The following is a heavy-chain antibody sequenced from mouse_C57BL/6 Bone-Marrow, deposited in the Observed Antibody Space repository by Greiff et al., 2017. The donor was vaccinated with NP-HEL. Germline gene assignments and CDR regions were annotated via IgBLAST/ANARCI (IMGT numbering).Heavy chain of an antibody. CDR3: AREGGLLRPYWYFDV. V-gene: IGHV1-62-3*01. J-gene: IGHJ1*03. D-gene: IGHD1-2*01. CDR1: GYTFTSYW. CDR2: IDPNSGGT. Sequence: VQLQQPGAELVKPGASVKLSCKASGYTFTSYWMHWVKQRPGRGLEWIGRIDPNSGGTKYNEKFKSKATLTVDKPSSTAYMQLSSLTSEDSAVYYWAREGGLLRPYWYFDVWGTGTTVTVSS.